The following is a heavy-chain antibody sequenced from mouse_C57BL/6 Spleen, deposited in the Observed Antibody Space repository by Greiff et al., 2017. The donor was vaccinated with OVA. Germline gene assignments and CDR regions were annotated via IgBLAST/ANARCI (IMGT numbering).Heavy chain of an antibody. CDR3: TRWGVAHFDV. Sequence: QVQLQQSGAELVRPGASVTLSCKASGYTFTDYEMHWVKQTPVHGLEWIGAIDPETGGTAYNQKFKGKAILTADKSSSTAYMELRSLTSEDSAVYYCTRWGVAHFDVWGTGTTVTVSS. CDR2: IDPETGGT. J-gene: IGHJ1*03. V-gene: IGHV1-15*01. D-gene: IGHD1-1*01. CDR1: GYTFTDYE.